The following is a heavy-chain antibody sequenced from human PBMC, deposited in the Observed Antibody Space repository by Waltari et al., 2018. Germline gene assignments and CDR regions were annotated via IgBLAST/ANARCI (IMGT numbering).Heavy chain of an antibody. CDR2: INHSGST. CDR3: ARGARYYDSSGYY. J-gene: IGHJ4*02. D-gene: IGHD3-22*01. Sequence: QVQLQQWGAGLLKPSETLSLTCAVYGGSFSGYYWSWIRQPPGKGLEWIGEINHSGSTNYNPSLKSRVTISVDTSKNQFSLKLSSVTAADTAVYYCARGARYYDSSGYYWGQGTLVTVSS. CDR1: GGSFSGYY. V-gene: IGHV4-34*01.